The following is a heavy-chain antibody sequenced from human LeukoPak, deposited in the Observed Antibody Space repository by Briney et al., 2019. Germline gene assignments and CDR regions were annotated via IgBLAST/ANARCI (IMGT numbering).Heavy chain of an antibody. Sequence: ASVKVSCKASGYTFTGYYMHWVRQAPGQGLEWMGWINPNSGGTNYAQKFQGRVTMTRNTSISTAYMELSRLRSDDTAVYYCASVDYDFWSGFGYWGQGTLVTVSS. CDR3: ASVDYDFWSGFGY. D-gene: IGHD3-3*01. V-gene: IGHV1-2*02. CDR1: GYTFTGYY. CDR2: INPNSGGT. J-gene: IGHJ4*02.